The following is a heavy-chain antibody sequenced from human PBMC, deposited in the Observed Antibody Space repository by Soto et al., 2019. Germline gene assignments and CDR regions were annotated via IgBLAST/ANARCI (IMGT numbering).Heavy chain of an antibody. D-gene: IGHD1-26*01. Sequence: QMQLVQSGPEVKKPGTSVKVSCKASGFTFTSSAVQWVRQARGQRLEWIGWIVVGSGNTNYAQKLQARVTITRDMSASNDSMGLNSRSAEDTAVYDCAAVISGSYGLYYFGYGGQGTLVTVSS. CDR2: IVVGSGNT. CDR3: AAVISGSYGLYYFGY. J-gene: IGHJ4*02. V-gene: IGHV1-58*01. CDR1: GFTFTSSA.